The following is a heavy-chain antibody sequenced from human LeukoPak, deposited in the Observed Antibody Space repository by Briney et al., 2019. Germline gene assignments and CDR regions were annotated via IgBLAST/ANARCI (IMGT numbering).Heavy chain of an antibody. D-gene: IGHD4-17*01. J-gene: IGHJ4*02. CDR2: ISGSGGSI. Sequence: GGSLRLSCAASGFTFSSYAMSWVRQAPGKGLEWVSTISGSGGSIYYADSVKGRLTISRDNSKNTLYLQMNSLRAEDTAVYYCAKGGATVTKWVVFDYWGQGTLVTVSS. V-gene: IGHV3-23*01. CDR3: AKGGATVTKWVVFDY. CDR1: GFTFSSYA.